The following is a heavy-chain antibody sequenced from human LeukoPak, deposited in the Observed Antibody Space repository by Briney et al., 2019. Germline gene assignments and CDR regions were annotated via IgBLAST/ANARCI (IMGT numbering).Heavy chain of an antibody. D-gene: IGHD2-15*01. CDR1: GGSINSSSYY. CDR2: IYYSGST. Sequence: SETLSLTCTVSGGSINSSSYYWGWIRQPPGKGLEWIGSIYYSGSTYYNPSLKSRVTISVDTSKNQFSLKLSSVTAADTAVYYCARGVCSGGSCYPGRWFDPWGQGTPVTVSS. CDR3: ARGVCSGGSCYPGRWFDP. J-gene: IGHJ5*02. V-gene: IGHV4-39*07.